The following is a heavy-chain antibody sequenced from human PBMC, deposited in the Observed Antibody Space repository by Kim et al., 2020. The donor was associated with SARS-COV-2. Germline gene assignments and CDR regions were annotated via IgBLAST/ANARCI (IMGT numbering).Heavy chain of an antibody. Sequence: GGSLRLSCAASGFTFSSYSMNWVRQAPGKGLEWVSSISSSSSYIYYADSVKGRFTISRDNAKNSLYLQMNSLRAEDTAVYYCARGGDGYNLDNWFDPWGQGTLVTVSS. CDR3: ARGGDGYNLDNWFDP. J-gene: IGHJ5*02. V-gene: IGHV3-21*01. D-gene: IGHD5-12*01. CDR1: GFTFSSYS. CDR2: ISSSSSYI.